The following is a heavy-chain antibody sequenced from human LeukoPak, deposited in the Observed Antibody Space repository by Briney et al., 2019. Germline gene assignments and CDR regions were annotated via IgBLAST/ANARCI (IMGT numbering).Heavy chain of an antibody. CDR3: ARGGPYSYGLHDY. J-gene: IGHJ4*02. Sequence: GGSLRLSCAASGFTFSSYGMHWVRQAPGKGLEWVAFIRYDGSNKYYADSVKGRFTISRDNSKNTLYLQMNSLRAEDTAVYYCARGGPYSYGLHDYWGQGTLVTVSS. D-gene: IGHD5-18*01. CDR1: GFTFSSYG. CDR2: IRYDGSNK. V-gene: IGHV3-30*02.